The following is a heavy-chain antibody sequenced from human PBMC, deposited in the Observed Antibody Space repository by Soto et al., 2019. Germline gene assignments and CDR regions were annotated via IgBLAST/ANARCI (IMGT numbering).Heavy chain of an antibody. CDR2: IIPVFGTP. Sequence: QVQVVQSGAEVKKPGSSVKVSCKASGGSFSNYGISWVRQAPGQGLEWMGGIIPVFGTPHYAQKFQDRVTITADESTSTVYMEVRSLTSEATAVYYCARGDATKIIVTTYYGLDVWGPGTTVTVSS. V-gene: IGHV1-69*12. CDR3: ARGDATKIIVTTYYGLDV. J-gene: IGHJ6*02. CDR1: GGSFSNYG. D-gene: IGHD3-22*01.